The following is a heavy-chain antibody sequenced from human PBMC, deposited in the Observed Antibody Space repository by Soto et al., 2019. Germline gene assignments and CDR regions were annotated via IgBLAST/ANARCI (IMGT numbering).Heavy chain of an antibody. V-gene: IGHV4-30-4*01. CDR2: IYYSGST. CDR3: ASRHRSPYFDY. D-gene: IGHD2-21*01. CDR1: GGSISSGDYY. J-gene: IGHJ4*02. Sequence: SETLSLTCTVSGGSISSGDYYWSWIRQPPGKGLEWIGSIYYSGSTYYNPSLKSRVTISVDTSKNQFSLKLNSVTAADTAVYYCASRHRSPYFDYWGPATLVTVSS.